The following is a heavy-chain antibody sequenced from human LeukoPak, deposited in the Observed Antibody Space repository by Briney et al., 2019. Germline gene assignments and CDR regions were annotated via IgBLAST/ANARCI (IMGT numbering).Heavy chain of an antibody. J-gene: IGHJ4*02. V-gene: IGHV3-33*06. CDR1: GFTFSSYG. CDR2: MWYDGSNK. D-gene: IGHD5-24*01. CDR3: AKDRMATITGFDY. Sequence: GGSLRLSCAASGFTFSSYGMHWVRQAPGKGLEWVAVMWYDGSNKYYADSVKGRFTISRDNSKNTLYLQMNSLRAEDTAVYYCAKDRMATITGFDYWGQGTLVTVSS.